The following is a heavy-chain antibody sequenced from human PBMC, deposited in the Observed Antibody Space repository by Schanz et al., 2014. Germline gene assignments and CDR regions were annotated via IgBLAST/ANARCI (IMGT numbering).Heavy chain of an antibody. CDR2: INPNSGGT. CDR1: GYRFTSYY. D-gene: IGHD3-10*01. Sequence: QVQLVQSGAEVKKPGASVKVSCKASGYRFTSYYMNWVRQAPGQGLEWMGRINPNSGGTNYAQKFQGRVTMTRDTSISTAYMELSRLRYDDTAVYYCAREGTVIRGLSGWFDPWGQGTLVTVSS. J-gene: IGHJ5*02. V-gene: IGHV1-2*06. CDR3: AREGTVIRGLSGWFDP.